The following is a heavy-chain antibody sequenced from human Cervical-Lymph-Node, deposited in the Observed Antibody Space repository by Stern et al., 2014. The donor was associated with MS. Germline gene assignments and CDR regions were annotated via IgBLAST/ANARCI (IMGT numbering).Heavy chain of an antibody. J-gene: IGHJ5*02. V-gene: IGHV4-30-4*01. D-gene: IGHD3-10*01. CDR1: GGSIRSDDYY. CDR2: IYYSGNT. Sequence: QVQLQESGPGLVKPSQTLSLTCTVSGGSIRSDDYYWTWIRQPPGKGLAWIGYIYYSGNTYYNPSLRSRVTISVDTSKNQFSLKLTSVTAADTAVYYCARTDILLIDHWGQGTLVTVSS. CDR3: ARTDILLIDH.